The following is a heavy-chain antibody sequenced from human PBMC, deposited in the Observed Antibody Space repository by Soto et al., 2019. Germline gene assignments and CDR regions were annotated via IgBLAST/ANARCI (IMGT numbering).Heavy chain of an antibody. CDR2: IKQDGSEK. CDR3: ARDGANALYYYYGMDV. V-gene: IGHV3-7*01. Sequence: GGSLRLSCAASGFTFSSYWMSWVRQAPGKGLGWVANIKQDGSEKYYVDSVKGRFTISRDNAKNSLYLQMNSLRAEDTAVYYCARDGANALYYYYGMDVWGQGTTVTVSS. CDR1: GFTFSSYW. D-gene: IGHD3-16*01. J-gene: IGHJ6*02.